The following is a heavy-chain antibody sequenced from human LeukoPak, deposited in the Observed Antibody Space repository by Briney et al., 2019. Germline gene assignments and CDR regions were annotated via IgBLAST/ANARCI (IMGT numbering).Heavy chain of an antibody. Sequence: VASVKVSCKASGYTFTSYYMHWVRQAPGQGLEWMGIINPSGGSTSYAQKFQGRVTMTTDTSTSTAYMELRSLRSDDTAVYYCASTPPNWVLDYWGQGTLVTVSS. CDR1: GYTFTSYY. V-gene: IGHV1-46*01. D-gene: IGHD1-1*01. J-gene: IGHJ4*02. CDR2: INPSGGST. CDR3: ASTPPNWVLDY.